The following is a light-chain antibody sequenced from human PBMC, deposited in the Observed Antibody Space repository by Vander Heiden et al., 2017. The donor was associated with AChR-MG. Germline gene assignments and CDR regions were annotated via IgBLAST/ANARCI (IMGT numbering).Light chain of an antibody. CDR3: QQYNNWTYT. V-gene: IGKV3-15*01. J-gene: IGKJ2*01. CDR1: QDVRPH. CDR2: AAS. Sequence: EIVLTQSPVPLSVSPGGRATLPCRATQDVRPHLAWYQQKPGESPRLLIYAASARATGVAARFSGYVSGTEFTLTRSSLQSEDFGVYYCQQYNNWTYTFGQGTKLEIK.